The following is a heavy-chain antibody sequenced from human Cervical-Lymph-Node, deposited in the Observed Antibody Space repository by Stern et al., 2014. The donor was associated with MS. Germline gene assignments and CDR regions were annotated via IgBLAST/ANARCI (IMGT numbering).Heavy chain of an antibody. CDR2: PRNKGHRYPT. V-gene: IGHV3-72*01. D-gene: IGHD3-3*01. CDR1: GFTFSDHY. J-gene: IGHJ4*02. Sequence: VQLVESGGGLVQPGGSLRLSCAASGFTFSDHYMDWVRQAPGKGLEWVGRPRNKGHRYPTEYAASVKGRFTISRDDSKNSLYLQMSRLKAEDTAVYYCARQGTIFGVVVPYFDSWGQGTRVTVSS. CDR3: ARQGTIFGVVVPYFDS.